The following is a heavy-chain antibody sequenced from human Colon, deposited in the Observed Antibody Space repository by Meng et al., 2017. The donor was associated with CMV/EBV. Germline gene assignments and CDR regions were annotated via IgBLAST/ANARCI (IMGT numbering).Heavy chain of an antibody. CDR2: TTNKPISSTT. Sequence: CASPDCASSAHSMDWPPRGPERVLGWVNSTTNKPISSTTNYAASVNGRFTVSRDDSKNSLYLKMNSLQAEDTAVYFCARDTATALDYWGQGTLVTVSS. V-gene: IGHV3-72*01. CDR3: ARDTATALDY. CDR1: DCASSAHS. D-gene: IGHD6-13*01. J-gene: IGHJ4*02.